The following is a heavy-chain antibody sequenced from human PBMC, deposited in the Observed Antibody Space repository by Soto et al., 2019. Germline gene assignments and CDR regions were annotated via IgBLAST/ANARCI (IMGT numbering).Heavy chain of an antibody. Sequence: PSETLSLTCTVSGGSISSGGYYWSWIRQHPGKGLEWIGYIYYSGSTYYNPSLKSRVTISVDTSKNQFSLKLSSATASDTAMYYCARANYFDYWGQGTLVTVSS. J-gene: IGHJ4*02. CDR3: ARANYFDY. V-gene: IGHV4-31*03. CDR1: GGSISSGGYY. D-gene: IGHD2-8*01. CDR2: IYYSGST.